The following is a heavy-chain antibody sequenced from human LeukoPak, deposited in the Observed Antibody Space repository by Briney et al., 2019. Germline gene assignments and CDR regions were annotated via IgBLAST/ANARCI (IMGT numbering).Heavy chain of an antibody. CDR2: ISAYNGNI. J-gene: IGHJ6*02. V-gene: IGHV1-18*01. CDR1: GYTFTSYG. D-gene: IGHD6-13*01. CDR3: ARDLAAAEIYYYYYGMDV. Sequence: ASVKVSCKASGYTFTSYGISWVRQAPGQGLEWMGWISAYNGNINYAQKFQGRVTMTRDTSTSTVYMELSSLRSEDTAVYYCARDLAAAEIYYYYYGMDVWGQGTTVTVSS.